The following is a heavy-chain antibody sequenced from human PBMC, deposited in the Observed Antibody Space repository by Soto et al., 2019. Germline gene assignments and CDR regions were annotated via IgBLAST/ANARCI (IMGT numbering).Heavy chain of an antibody. J-gene: IGHJ5*02. CDR2: IYYSGST. V-gene: IGHV4-39*01. Sequence: SETLSLTCTVSGGSISSSSYYWGWIRQPPGKGLEWIGSIYYSGSTYYNPSLKSRVTISVDTSKNQFSLKLSSVTAADTAVYYCARLRTLGELSLVGARWFDPWGQGTLVTVSS. CDR1: GGSISSSSYY. D-gene: IGHD3-16*02. CDR3: ARLRTLGELSLVGARWFDP.